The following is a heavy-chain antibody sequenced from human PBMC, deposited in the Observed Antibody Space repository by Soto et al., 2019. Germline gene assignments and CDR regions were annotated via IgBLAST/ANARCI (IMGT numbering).Heavy chain of an antibody. CDR1: GFSLDTTGVG. V-gene: IGHV2-5*02. Sequence: QITLKESGPTLLEPTQTLTLTCTFSGFSLDTTGVGVGWLRQSPGKALEWLSLIYWDDDKRYRASPRSSLTITRDTSKTQVVLTMTNVQPADTATYYCAHLDHCRGSTCYTGLSDYFDSWGQGTLVTVSS. CDR3: AHLDHCRGSTCYTGLSDYFDS. J-gene: IGHJ4*02. CDR2: IYWDDDK. D-gene: IGHD2-2*01.